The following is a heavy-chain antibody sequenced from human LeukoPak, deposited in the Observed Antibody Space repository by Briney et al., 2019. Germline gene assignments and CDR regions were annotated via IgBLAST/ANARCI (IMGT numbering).Heavy chain of an antibody. CDR1: GYTFTSSG. J-gene: IGHJ3*02. V-gene: IGHV1-18*01. CDR2: ISAYNGNT. Sequence: ASVKVSCKASGYTFTSSGISWVRQAPGQGLEWMGWISAYNGNTNYAQKLQGRVTMTTDTSTSTAYMELRSLRSDDTAVYYCASFEQWLGAFDIWGQGTMVTVSS. CDR3: ASFEQWLGAFDI. D-gene: IGHD6-19*01.